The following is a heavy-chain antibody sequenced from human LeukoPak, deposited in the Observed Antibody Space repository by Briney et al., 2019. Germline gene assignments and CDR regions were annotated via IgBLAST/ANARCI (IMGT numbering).Heavy chain of an antibody. D-gene: IGHD6-19*01. CDR1: GLTFSAYC. CDR3: AKDRTWGGGYARGWGDFY. V-gene: IGHV3-30*18. CDR2: ISNDGDYT. J-gene: IGHJ4*02. Sequence: GRSLRLSCAASGLTFSAYCMHGVPQAPGGGLEWGAVISNDGDYTYYADSVEGRFTISRDNSENTLYLQMNSLRVEDTAVYYCAKDRTWGGGYARGWGDFYWGQGTLVSVSS.